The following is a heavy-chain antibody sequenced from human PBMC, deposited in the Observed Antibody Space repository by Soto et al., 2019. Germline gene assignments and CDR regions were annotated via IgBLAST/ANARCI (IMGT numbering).Heavy chain of an antibody. J-gene: IGHJ4*02. Sequence: QITLKESGPTLVKPTQTLTLTCSFSGFSLSTSGVGVGWIRQPPGKALEWLALIYWDDDKRYSPSLNSSLSTTKYTAKDHVVLTMTHMDPVDPATYYRAHRQDYGEYVVDYWGRGTLVTVSS. CDR2: IYWDDDK. CDR3: AHRQDYGEYVVDY. D-gene: IGHD4-17*01. V-gene: IGHV2-5*02. CDR1: GFSLSTSGVG.